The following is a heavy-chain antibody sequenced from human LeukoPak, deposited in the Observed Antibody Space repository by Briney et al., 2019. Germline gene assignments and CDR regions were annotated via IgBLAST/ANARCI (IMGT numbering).Heavy chain of an antibody. J-gene: IGHJ2*01. V-gene: IGHV4-39*01. CDR1: GDSIKSDSYY. CDR3: ARHKEDFHDSSGPNFWYFDL. D-gene: IGHD3-22*01. Sequence: TSETLSLTCTVSGDSIKSDSYYWGWIRQPPGQGLEWIGTIYYSGSTYYNPSLKSRVTISVDTSKNQFSVKLSSVTAADTALYYCARHKEDFHDSSGPNFWYFDLWGRGTLVTVSS. CDR2: IYYSGST.